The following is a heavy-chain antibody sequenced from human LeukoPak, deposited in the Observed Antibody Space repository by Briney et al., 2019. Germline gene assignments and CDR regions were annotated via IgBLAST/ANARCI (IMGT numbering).Heavy chain of an antibody. J-gene: IGHJ4*02. CDR3: ARDWGPYGSGSYYRFYGFDY. V-gene: IGHV3-74*01. CDR1: GFTFSNYW. Sequence: PGGSLRLSCAASGFTFSNYWMHWVRQAPGKGLVWVSRISIDGSSTTYADSVKGRFTISRDNAKNTLYLQMNSLRAEDTAVYYCARDWGPYGSGSYYRFYGFDYWGQGTLVTVSS. D-gene: IGHD3-10*01. CDR2: ISIDGSST.